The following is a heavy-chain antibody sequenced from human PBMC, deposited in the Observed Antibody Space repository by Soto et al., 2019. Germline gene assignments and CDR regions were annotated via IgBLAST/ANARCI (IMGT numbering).Heavy chain of an antibody. CDR3: ARDSDFWSGYPKRFDGMDV. J-gene: IGHJ6*02. CDR1: GFTFSSYG. V-gene: IGHV3-33*01. D-gene: IGHD3-3*01. Sequence: QVQLVESGGGVVQPGRSLRLSCAASGFTFSSYGMHWVRQAPGKGLEWVAVIWYDGSNKYYADSVKGRFTISRDNSKNTLYLQMNSLRAEDTAVYYCARDSDFWSGYPKRFDGMDVWGQGTTVTVSS. CDR2: IWYDGSNK.